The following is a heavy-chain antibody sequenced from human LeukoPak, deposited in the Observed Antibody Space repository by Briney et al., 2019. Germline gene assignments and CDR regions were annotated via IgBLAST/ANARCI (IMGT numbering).Heavy chain of an antibody. CDR2: INPNSGGT. D-gene: IGHD5-12*01. Sequence: ASVKVSCKASGYTFTGYYMHWVRQAPGQGLEWMGWINPNSGGTNYAQKFQGRVTMTRDMSISTAYMELSRLRSDDTAVYYCARWGRAVATTAGADYWGQGTLVTVSS. CDR1: GYTFTGYY. V-gene: IGHV1-2*02. CDR3: ARWGRAVATTAGADY. J-gene: IGHJ4*02.